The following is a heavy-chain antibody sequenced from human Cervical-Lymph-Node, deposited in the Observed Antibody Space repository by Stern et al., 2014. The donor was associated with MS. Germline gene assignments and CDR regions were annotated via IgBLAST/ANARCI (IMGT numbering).Heavy chain of an antibody. Sequence: QITLKESGPALVKPTQTLTLTCTFSGFSLSTSGMCVSWIRQPPGKALEXLALIDWDDDKYYSTSLKTRLTISKDTSKNQVVLTMTNMDPVDTATYFCARATYYYDSSGYYFFDYWGQGTLVTVSS. V-gene: IGHV2-70*01. CDR1: GFSLSTSGMC. D-gene: IGHD3-22*01. J-gene: IGHJ4*02. CDR3: ARATYYYDSSGYYFFDY. CDR2: IDWDDDK.